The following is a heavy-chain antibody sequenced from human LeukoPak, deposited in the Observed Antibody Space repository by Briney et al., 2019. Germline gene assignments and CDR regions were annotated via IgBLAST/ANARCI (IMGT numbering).Heavy chain of an antibody. CDR1: GYSFSSYW. J-gene: IGHJ4*02. CDR3: ARHDILTGYSYDY. V-gene: IGHV5-51*01. CDR2: IYPGDSDT. Sequence: GESLKISCKGSGYSFSSYWIGWVRQLPGKGLEWMGIIYPGDSDTRYSPSFQGQVTISADKSISTAYLQWSSLKASDTAMYYCARHDILTGYSYDYWGQGTLVTVSS. D-gene: IGHD3-9*01.